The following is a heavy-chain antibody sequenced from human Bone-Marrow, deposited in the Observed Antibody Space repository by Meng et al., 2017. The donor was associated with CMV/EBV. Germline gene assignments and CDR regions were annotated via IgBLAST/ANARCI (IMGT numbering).Heavy chain of an antibody. J-gene: IGHJ5*02. CDR1: GASFSEYY. CDR2: IKHRGAT. Sequence: QVHLQQWGTGLLKPSETLSLTCTVYGASFSEYYWTWIRRPPGKGLEWIGEIKHRGATNYNPSLKSRVTISLDTSKSQISLMLTSVTAADMAMYFCARGPTGSGWSFDLWGQGTLVTVSS. D-gene: IGHD6-19*01. V-gene: IGHV4-34*02. CDR3: ARGPTGSGWSFDL.